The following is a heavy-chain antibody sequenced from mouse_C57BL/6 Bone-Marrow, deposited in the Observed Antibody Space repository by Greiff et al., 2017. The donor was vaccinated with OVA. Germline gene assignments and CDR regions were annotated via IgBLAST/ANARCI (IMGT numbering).Heavy chain of an antibody. CDR2: ISYDGSN. Sequence: ESGPGLVKPSQSLSLTCSVTGYSITSGYYWNWIRQFPGNKLEWMGYISYDGSNNYNPSLKNRISITRDTSKNQFFLKLNSVTTEDTATYYCANYYGSRYYAMDYWGQGTSVTVSS. D-gene: IGHD1-1*01. J-gene: IGHJ4*01. CDR1: GYSITSGYY. CDR3: ANYYGSRYYAMDY. V-gene: IGHV3-6*01.